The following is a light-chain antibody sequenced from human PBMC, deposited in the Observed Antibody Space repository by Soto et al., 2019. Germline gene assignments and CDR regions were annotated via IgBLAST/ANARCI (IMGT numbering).Light chain of an antibody. CDR3: QQRSNWPLT. CDR1: QSVGSY. CDR2: DTN. V-gene: IGKV3-11*01. Sequence: EIVLTQSPATLSLSPGERATLSCRASQSVGSYLAWYRQRPGQAPRLLIYDTNKRATGVPDRFSGGGFGTDFTLTISSLEPEDFALDYCQQRSNWPLTFGGGTRVDIK. J-gene: IGKJ4*01.